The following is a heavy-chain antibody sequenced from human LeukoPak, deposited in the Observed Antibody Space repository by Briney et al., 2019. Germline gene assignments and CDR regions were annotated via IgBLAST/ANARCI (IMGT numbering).Heavy chain of an antibody. V-gene: IGHV5-51*01. Sequence: GESLKISCKGSGYSFTSYWIGWVRQMPGKGLEWMGIIYPGDSDTRYSPSFQGQVTISDDKSISTAYLQWSSLKASDTAMYYCARSYNTLVGATRYFDYRGQGTLVTVSS. CDR1: GYSFTSYW. J-gene: IGHJ4*02. D-gene: IGHD1-26*01. CDR3: ARSYNTLVGATRYFDY. CDR2: IYPGDSDT.